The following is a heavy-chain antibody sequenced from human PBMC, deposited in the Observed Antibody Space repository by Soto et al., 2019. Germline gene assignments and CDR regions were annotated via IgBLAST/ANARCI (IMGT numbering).Heavy chain of an antibody. D-gene: IGHD5-18*01. CDR1: GGSISSSSYY. Sequence: SETLSLTCTVSGGSISSSSYYWGWIRQPPGKGLEWIGSIYYSGSTYYNPSLKSRVTISVDTSKNQFSLKLSSVTAADTAVYYCARHPYSYGPIDYWGRGTLVTVSS. J-gene: IGHJ4*02. CDR3: ARHPYSYGPIDY. V-gene: IGHV4-39*01. CDR2: IYYSGST.